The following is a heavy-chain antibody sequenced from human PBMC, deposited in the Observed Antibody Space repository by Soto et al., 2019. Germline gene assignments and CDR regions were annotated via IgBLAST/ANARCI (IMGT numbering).Heavy chain of an antibody. Sequence: EVQLLESGGGLVQPGGSLRLSCAASGFTFSSYAMSWVRQAPGKGLEWVSAVSGSGGSTYYADSVKGRFTISRDNSKNALYLQMNSLRAEDTAVYYCAKDRAHSNYVYHRPLSGYYMDVWGKGTTVTVSS. J-gene: IGHJ6*03. CDR1: GFTFSSYA. CDR3: AKDRAHSNYVYHRPLSGYYMDV. D-gene: IGHD4-4*01. CDR2: VSGSGGST. V-gene: IGHV3-23*01.